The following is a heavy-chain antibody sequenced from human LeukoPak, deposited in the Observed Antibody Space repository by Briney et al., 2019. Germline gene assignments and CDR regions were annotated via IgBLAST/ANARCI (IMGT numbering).Heavy chain of an antibody. D-gene: IGHD3-22*01. V-gene: IGHV3-33*01. J-gene: IGHJ4*02. Sequence: GGSLRLSCAASGFTFSSYGMHWVRQAPGKGLEGVAVIWYDGSNKYYADSVKGRFTISRDNSKNTLYLQMNSLRAEDTAVYYCARDYYDSSGYSDYWGQGTLVTVSS. CDR2: IWYDGSNK. CDR1: GFTFSSYG. CDR3: ARDYYDSSGYSDY.